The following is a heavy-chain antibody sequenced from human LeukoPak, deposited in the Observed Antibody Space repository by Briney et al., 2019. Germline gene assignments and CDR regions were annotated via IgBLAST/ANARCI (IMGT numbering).Heavy chain of an antibody. CDR3: ARHLDWFDP. D-gene: IGHD1-1*01. CDR1: GYSISSGYY. Sequence: SETLSLTCAVSGYSISSGYYWGWIRQPPGKGLEWIGSIYHSGSTYYNPSLKSRVTISVDTSKNQFSLKLSSVTAVDTAVYYCARHLDWFDPWGQGTLVTVSS. J-gene: IGHJ5*02. CDR2: IYHSGST. V-gene: IGHV4-38-2*01.